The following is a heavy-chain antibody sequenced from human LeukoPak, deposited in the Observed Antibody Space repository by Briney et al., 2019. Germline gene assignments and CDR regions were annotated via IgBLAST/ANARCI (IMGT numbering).Heavy chain of an antibody. CDR2: IYYSGST. CDR1: GGSISSSSYY. Sequence: MSSETLSLTCTVSGGSISSSSYYWGWIRQPPGKGLEWIGSIYYSGSTYYNPSLKSRVTISVDTSKNQFSLKLSSVTAADTAVYYCAREPTLLDLGGGNSEGYFDYWGQGTLVTVSS. V-gene: IGHV4-39*07. CDR3: AREPTLLDLGGGNSEGYFDY. J-gene: IGHJ4*02. D-gene: IGHD4-23*01.